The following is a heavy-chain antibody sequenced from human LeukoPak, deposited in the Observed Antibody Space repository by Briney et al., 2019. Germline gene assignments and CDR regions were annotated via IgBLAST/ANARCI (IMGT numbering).Heavy chain of an antibody. CDR2: INHSGST. J-gene: IGHJ4*02. CDR3: ARGGLEVAGISRGYYFDY. Sequence: KTSETLSLTCAVYGGSFSGYYWSWIRQPPGKGLEWIGEINHSGSTNYNPSLKSRVTISVDTPKNQSSLKLSSVTAADTAVYYCARGGLEVAGISRGYYFDYWGQGTLVTVSS. D-gene: IGHD6-19*01. CDR1: GGSFSGYY. V-gene: IGHV4-34*01.